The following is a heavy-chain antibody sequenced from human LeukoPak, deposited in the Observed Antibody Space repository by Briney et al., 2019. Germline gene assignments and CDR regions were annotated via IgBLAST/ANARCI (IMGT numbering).Heavy chain of an antibody. D-gene: IGHD3-22*01. Sequence: GASVKVSCKASGYTFTGYYMHWVRQAPGQGLEWMGWINPNSGGTNYAQKFQGRVTMTRDTSISTAYMELSRLRSDDTAVYYCAGDGRKGSGWLPINWLAPWAKGPLVTVSS. J-gene: IGHJ5*02. CDR2: INPNSGGT. CDR3: AGDGRKGSGWLPINWLAP. CDR1: GYTFTGYY. V-gene: IGHV1-2*02.